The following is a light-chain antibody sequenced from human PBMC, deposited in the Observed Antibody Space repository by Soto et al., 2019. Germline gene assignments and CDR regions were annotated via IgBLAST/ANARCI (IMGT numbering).Light chain of an antibody. CDR3: QQYNSYPLT. Sequence: DIPMTQSPSTLSASVGDRVTITCRASQSISSWLAWYQLKPGKAPKLLIYRASNLQSGVTSRFGGSGSGTEFTLTISSLQPDDFAAYYCQQYNSYPLTFGGGTKVEIK. J-gene: IGKJ4*01. CDR1: QSISSW. V-gene: IGKV1-5*03. CDR2: RAS.